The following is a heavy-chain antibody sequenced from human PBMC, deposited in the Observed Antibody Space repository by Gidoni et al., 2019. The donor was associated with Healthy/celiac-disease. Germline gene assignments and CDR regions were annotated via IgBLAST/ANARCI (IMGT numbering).Heavy chain of an antibody. CDR1: GFTFSSYG. D-gene: IGHD3-22*01. Sequence: QVQLVESGGGVVQPGRSLRLSCAASGFTFSSYGMHWVRQAPGKGLEWVAVIWYDGSNKYYADSVKGRFTISRDNSKNTLYLQMNSLRAEDTAVYYCARSFSSGRKHTFDYWGQGTLVTVSS. V-gene: IGHV3-33*01. J-gene: IGHJ4*02. CDR2: IWYDGSNK. CDR3: ARSFSSGRKHTFDY.